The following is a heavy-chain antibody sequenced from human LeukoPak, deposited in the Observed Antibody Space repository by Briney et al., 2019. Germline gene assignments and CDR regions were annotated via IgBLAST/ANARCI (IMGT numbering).Heavy chain of an antibody. D-gene: IGHD3-22*01. CDR2: ISSSGSTI. CDR3: ARDQSIYDSSGTPH. Sequence: GGSLRLSCAASGFTFSSYEMNWVCQDPGKGLEWVSYISSSGSTIYYADSVKGRFTISRDNAKNSLYLQMNSLRAEDTAVYYCARDQSIYDSSGTPHWGQGTLVTVSS. J-gene: IGHJ4*02. V-gene: IGHV3-48*03. CDR1: GFTFSSYE.